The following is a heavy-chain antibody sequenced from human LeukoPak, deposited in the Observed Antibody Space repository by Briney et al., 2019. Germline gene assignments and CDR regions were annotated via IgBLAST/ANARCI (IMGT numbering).Heavy chain of an antibody. D-gene: IGHD1-26*01. CDR1: GGSFRGYY. CDR2: INHSGST. CDR3: ATVGRLEGAAFDY. V-gene: IGHV4-34*01. J-gene: IGHJ4*02. Sequence: PSETLSLTCAVYGGSFRGYYWSWLRQPPGKGLEWIGEINHSGSTNYNPSLKSRVTISVDTSKNQFSLKLSSVTAADTAVYYCATVGRLEGAAFDYWGQGTLVTVSS.